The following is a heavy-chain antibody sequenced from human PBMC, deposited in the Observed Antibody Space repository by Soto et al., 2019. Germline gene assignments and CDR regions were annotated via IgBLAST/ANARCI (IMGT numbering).Heavy chain of an antibody. J-gene: IGHJ4*02. D-gene: IGHD2-2*01. CDR3: ASPVECSTTSCIR. CDR2: IYYSGST. V-gene: IGHV4-59*12. CDR1: GGSISSYY. Sequence: PSETLSLTCTVSGGSISSYYWSWIRQPPGKGLEWIGYIYYSGSTNYNPSLKSRVTISVDTSKNSLHLQMNSLRAEDTAVYYCASPVECSTTSCIRWGQGTLVTVSS.